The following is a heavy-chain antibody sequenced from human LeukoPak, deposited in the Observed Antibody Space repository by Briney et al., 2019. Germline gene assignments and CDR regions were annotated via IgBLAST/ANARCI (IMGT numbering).Heavy chain of an antibody. D-gene: IGHD6-19*01. CDR1: SGSINSYY. V-gene: IGHV4-34*01. J-gene: IGHJ6*03. Sequence: PSETLSLTCTVSSGSINSYYWSWIRQPPGKGLEWIGEINHSGSTNYNPSLKSRVTISVDTSKNQFSLKLSSVTAADTAVYYCASIAVADDYYYYMDVWGKGTTVTVSS. CDR3: ASIAVADDYYYYMDV. CDR2: INHSGST.